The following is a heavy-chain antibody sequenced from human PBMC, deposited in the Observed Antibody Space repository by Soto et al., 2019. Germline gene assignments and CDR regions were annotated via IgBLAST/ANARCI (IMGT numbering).Heavy chain of an antibody. J-gene: IGHJ6*02. CDR1: GGTFSSYT. CDR2: IIPILGIA. Sequence: QVQLVQSGAAVKKPGSSVKVSCKASGGTFSSYTISWVRQAPGQGLEWMGRIIPILGIANYAQKFQGRVTITADKSTSTAYMELSSLRSEDTAVYYCARDSSGNYYYYGMDVWGQGTTVTVSS. D-gene: IGHD6-19*01. V-gene: IGHV1-69*08. CDR3: ARDSSGNYYYYGMDV.